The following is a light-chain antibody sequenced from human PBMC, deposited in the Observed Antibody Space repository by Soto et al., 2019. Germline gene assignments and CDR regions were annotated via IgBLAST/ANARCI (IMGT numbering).Light chain of an antibody. CDR3: QQYNNWPRT. J-gene: IGKJ1*01. CDR2: DAS. Sequence: EIVLTQSPATLSMSPGERATLSCRASQSVSAYLAWYQQRPGQAPSLLIYDASNRATGIPARFSGSGSGTDFTLTISSLQSEDFAVYYCQQYNNWPRTFGQGTKVDIK. V-gene: IGKV3-11*01. CDR1: QSVSAY.